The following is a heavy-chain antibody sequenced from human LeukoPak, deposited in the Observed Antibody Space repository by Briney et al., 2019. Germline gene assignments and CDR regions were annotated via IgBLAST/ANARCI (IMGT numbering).Heavy chain of an antibody. CDR3: ARVSNMGDSSGYYPFDY. Sequence: ASVKVSCKASGYTFTSYGISWVRPAPGQGVEWMGWISAYSGNTNYAQKLQGRVTMTTDTSTSTAYMGLRSLRSDDTAVYYCARVSNMGDSSGYYPFDYWGQGTLVTVSS. CDR2: ISAYSGNT. J-gene: IGHJ4*02. D-gene: IGHD3-22*01. V-gene: IGHV1-18*01. CDR1: GYTFTSYG.